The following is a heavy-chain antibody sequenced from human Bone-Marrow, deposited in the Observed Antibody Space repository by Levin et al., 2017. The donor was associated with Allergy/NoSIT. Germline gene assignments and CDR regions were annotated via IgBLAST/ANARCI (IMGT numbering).Heavy chain of an antibody. CDR2: IYSCGST. CDR3: ARVRSQPITIFGVVIILEDYFDY. V-gene: IGHV3-66*03. CDR1: GFTVSSNY. Sequence: GGSLRLSCAASGFTVSSNYMSWVRQAPGKGLEWVSVIYSCGSTYYADSVKGRFTISRDNSKNTLYLQMNSLRAEDTAVYYCARVRSQPITIFGVVIILEDYFDYWGQGTLVTVSS. D-gene: IGHD3-3*01. J-gene: IGHJ4*02.